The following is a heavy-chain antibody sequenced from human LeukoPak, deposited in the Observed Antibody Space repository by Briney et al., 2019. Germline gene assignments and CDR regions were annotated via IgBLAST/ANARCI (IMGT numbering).Heavy chain of an antibody. CDR3: AKDRGYSYGWRDY. J-gene: IGHJ4*02. CDR1: GFTFSNYT. D-gene: IGHD5-18*01. CDR2: LSAGGGST. Sequence: GGSLRLSCAASGFTFSNYTMNWVRQAPGKGLEWVSGLSAGGGSTYYADSVKGRVIISRDNTENTLYLEMNSLRAEDTAVYYCAKDRGYSYGWRDYWGQGTLVTVSS. V-gene: IGHV3-23*01.